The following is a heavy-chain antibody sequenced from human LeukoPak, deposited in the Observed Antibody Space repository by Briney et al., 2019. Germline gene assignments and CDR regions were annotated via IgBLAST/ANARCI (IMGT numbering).Heavy chain of an antibody. D-gene: IGHD5-24*01. CDR3: AREWHRYNWFDP. V-gene: IGHV4-4*02. CDR1: GDSIRNSNW. Sequence: SETLSLTCTVSGDSIRNSNWWTWVRQVPGKGLEWIGEIFESGSTNYSPSLKSRVAISVDTSKNQFSLKLSSVTAADTAVYYCAREWHRYNWFDPWGQGTLVTVSS. CDR2: IFESGST. J-gene: IGHJ5*02.